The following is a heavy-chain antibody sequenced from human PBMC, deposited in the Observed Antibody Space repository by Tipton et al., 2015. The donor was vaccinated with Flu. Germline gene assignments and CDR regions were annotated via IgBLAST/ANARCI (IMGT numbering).Heavy chain of an antibody. Sequence: SLRLSCAASGFTFSNYGMHWVRQAPGKGLEWVSFIRYDGGNKYYADSVKGRFTISRDNSKNTLYLQMNSLRAEDTAVYYCAKDYQAVTVLPLDYWGQGTLVTVSS. V-gene: IGHV3-30*02. CDR3: AKDYQAVTVLPLDY. CDR2: IRYDGGNK. D-gene: IGHD4-17*01. J-gene: IGHJ4*02. CDR1: GFTFSNYG.